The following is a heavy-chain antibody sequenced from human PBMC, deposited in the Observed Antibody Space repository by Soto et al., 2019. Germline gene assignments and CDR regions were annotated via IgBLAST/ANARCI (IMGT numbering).Heavy chain of an antibody. Sequence: GPSVKVSCKASGGTFNSYAISWVRQAPGEGLEWMGGIIPIFGTANYAQKFQGRVTITADESTSTAYMELSSLRSEDTAVYYCASYPGSGSYYYYGMDVWGQGTTVTVSS. CDR1: GGTFNSYA. V-gene: IGHV1-69*13. D-gene: IGHD3-10*01. CDR2: IIPIFGTA. J-gene: IGHJ6*02. CDR3: ASYPGSGSYYYYGMDV.